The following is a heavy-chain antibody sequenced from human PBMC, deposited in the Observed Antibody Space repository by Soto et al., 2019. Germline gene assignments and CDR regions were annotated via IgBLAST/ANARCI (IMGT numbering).Heavy chain of an antibody. J-gene: IGHJ6*02. V-gene: IGHV3-74*01. CDR3: ARDRGGYDRLYYYHGMDV. Sequence: PGGSLRLSCAASGFTFGNYWMHWVRQAPGKGLEWVSRTTSDGTTTNYADSVKGRFTVSRDNAKNTLYLQMSSLRAEDTAVYYCARDRGGYDRLYYYHGMDVWGQGTTVTVSS. CDR1: GFTFGNYW. CDR2: TTSDGTTT. D-gene: IGHD5-12*01.